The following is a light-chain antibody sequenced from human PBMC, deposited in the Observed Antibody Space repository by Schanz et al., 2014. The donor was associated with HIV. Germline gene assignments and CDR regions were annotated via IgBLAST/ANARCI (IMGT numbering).Light chain of an antibody. CDR1: ASNIGHNY. V-gene: IGLV1-51*01. Sequence: QSVLTQPPSVSAAPGQRVTISCSGSASNIGHNYVSWFQQFPGTTPKLLIYVTHQRPSEIPDRFSGSKSGTSATLGITGLQTGDEADYYCGTWDSSLSAWVFGGGTKVTVL. J-gene: IGLJ3*02. CDR2: VTH. CDR3: GTWDSSLSAWV.